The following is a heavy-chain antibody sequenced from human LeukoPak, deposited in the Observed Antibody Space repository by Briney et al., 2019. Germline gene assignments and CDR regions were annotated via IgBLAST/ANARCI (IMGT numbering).Heavy chain of an antibody. CDR3: ARDNGIDCSSTSCYAHWFDP. Sequence: ASVKVSCKASGGTFSSYAISWVRQAPGQGLEWMGGIIPIFGTANYAQKFQGRVTITVDESTSTAYMELSSLRSEDTAVYYCARDNGIDCSSTSCYAHWFDPWGQGTLVTVSS. D-gene: IGHD2-2*01. J-gene: IGHJ5*02. V-gene: IGHV1-69*13. CDR2: IIPIFGTA. CDR1: GGTFSSYA.